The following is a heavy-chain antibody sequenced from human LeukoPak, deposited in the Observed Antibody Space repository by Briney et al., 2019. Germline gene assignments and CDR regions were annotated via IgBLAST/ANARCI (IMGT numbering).Heavy chain of an antibody. Sequence: SQTLSLTCTVSGGSISSGGYCWSWIRQHPGKGLEWIGYIYYSGSTYYNPSLKSRVTISVDTSKNQFSLKLSSVTPADTAVYYCASHYYDSSGYNVDYWGQGTLVTVSS. CDR2: IYYSGST. CDR1: GGSISSGGYC. CDR3: ASHYYDSSGYNVDY. V-gene: IGHV4-31*03. D-gene: IGHD3-22*01. J-gene: IGHJ4*02.